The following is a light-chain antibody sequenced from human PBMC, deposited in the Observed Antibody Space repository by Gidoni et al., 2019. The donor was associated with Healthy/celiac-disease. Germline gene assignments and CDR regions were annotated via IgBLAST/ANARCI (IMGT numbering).Light chain of an antibody. CDR2: QDS. J-gene: IGLJ2*01. Sequence: SYELPQPPSVSVSPGQTASIPCSGDKLGDKYACWYQQKPGQSPVLVIYQDSKRPSGIPERFSGSNSGNTATLTISGTQAMDEADYYCQAWDSSIVVFGGGTKLTVL. CDR1: KLGDKY. CDR3: QAWDSSIVV. V-gene: IGLV3-1*01.